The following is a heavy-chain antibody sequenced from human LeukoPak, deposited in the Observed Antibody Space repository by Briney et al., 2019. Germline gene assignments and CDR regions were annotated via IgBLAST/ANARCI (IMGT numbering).Heavy chain of an antibody. J-gene: IGHJ4*02. Sequence: PGRSLSLSCAASGFTFSSNNMHWVRQAPDKGLEWVAVMSYDGSQWYYADSVRGRFTISRDNSMNMFFLQMNSLRNEDTAVYYCARGWRPTGGKSFDLWGRGTLVIVSS. CDR2: MSYDGSQW. V-gene: IGHV3-30-3*01. CDR3: ARGWRPTGGKSFDL. D-gene: IGHD4-23*01. CDR1: GFTFSSNN.